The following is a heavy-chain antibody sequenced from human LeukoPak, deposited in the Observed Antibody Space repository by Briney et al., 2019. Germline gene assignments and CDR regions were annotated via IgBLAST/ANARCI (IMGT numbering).Heavy chain of an antibody. CDR3: GRSSGRIAAVGTRGALDI. Sequence: SEILSLTCTVSGGSITSDYWNWIRQPPGKGLEWIGYIYYSGITNYNPSLKSRVTISVDTSKNQFSLELSSVTAADTAVYYCGRSSGRIAAVGTRGALDIWGQGTMVTVSS. D-gene: IGHD6-13*01. CDR1: GGSITSDY. J-gene: IGHJ3*02. CDR2: IYYSGIT. V-gene: IGHV4-59*12.